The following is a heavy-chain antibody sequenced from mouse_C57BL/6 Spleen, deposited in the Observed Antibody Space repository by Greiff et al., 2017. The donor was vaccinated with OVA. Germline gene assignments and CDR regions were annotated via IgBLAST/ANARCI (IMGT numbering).Heavy chain of an antibody. J-gene: IGHJ1*03. V-gene: IGHV5-9-1*02. CDR3: TSYDYDWYFDV. D-gene: IGHD2-4*01. CDR1: GFTFSSSA. Sequence: EVQVVESGEGLVKPGGSLKLSCAASGFTFSSSAMSLVRQTPETRLEWVAYISSGGDYIYYADTVKGRFTISRDNARNTLYLQMSSLKSEDTAMDYCTSYDYDWYFDVWGTGTTVTVSS. CDR2: ISSGGDYI.